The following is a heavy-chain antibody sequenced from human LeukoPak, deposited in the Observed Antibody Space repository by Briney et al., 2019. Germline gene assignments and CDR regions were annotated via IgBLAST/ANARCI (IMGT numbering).Heavy chain of an antibody. Sequence: PSETPSVTCTVSGGTVSGYHWSWIRQPPGQGLECIGHIYFTGSTTYNPSLKSRVTISVDTSQNQFSLSLTSVTSADTAVYYCARVTAAGGGFDRWGQGTLVTVSS. D-gene: IGHD2-15*01. CDR3: ARVTAAGGGFDR. J-gene: IGHJ4*02. CDR1: GGTVSGYH. V-gene: IGHV4-59*02. CDR2: IYFTGST.